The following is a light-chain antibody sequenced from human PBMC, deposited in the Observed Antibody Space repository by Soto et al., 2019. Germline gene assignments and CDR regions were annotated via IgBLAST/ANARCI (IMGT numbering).Light chain of an antibody. J-gene: IGLJ2*01. CDR2: EVS. V-gene: IGLV2-8*01. CDR1: SSDVGGYDS. Sequence: QSALTQPPSASGSPGPAVTISCTGTSSDVGGYDSVSWFQQHPDKAPKLMIYEVSKRPSGVPDRFSGSKAGNTASLTVSGLQAEDEADYYCSSYAGSDSLVFGGGTKLTVL. CDR3: SSYAGSDSLV.